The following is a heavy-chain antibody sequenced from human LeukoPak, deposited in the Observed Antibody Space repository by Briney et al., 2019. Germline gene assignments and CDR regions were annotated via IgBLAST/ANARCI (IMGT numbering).Heavy chain of an antibody. V-gene: IGHV4-59*08. J-gene: IGHJ6*03. CDR2: IYHSGST. CDR3: ARAETLGSYYYYMDV. CDR1: GGSISSYY. D-gene: IGHD1-26*01. Sequence: SETLSLTCTVSGGSISSYYWSWIRQPPGKGLEWIGSIYHSGSTYYNPSLKSRVTISVDTSKNQFSLKLSSVTAADTAVYYCARAETLGSYYYYMDVWGKGTTVTVSS.